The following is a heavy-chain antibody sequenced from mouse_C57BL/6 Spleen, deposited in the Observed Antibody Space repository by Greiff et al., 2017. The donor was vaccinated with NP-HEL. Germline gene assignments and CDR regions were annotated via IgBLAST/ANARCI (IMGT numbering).Heavy chain of an antibody. D-gene: IGHD2-5*01. J-gene: IGHJ2*01. V-gene: IGHV5-17*01. Sequence: EVKLVESGGGLVKPGGSLKLSCAASGFTFSDYGMHWVRQAPEKGLEWVAYISSGSSTIYYADTVKGRFTISRDNAKNTLFLQMTSLRSEDTAMYYRARSNQYYFDYWGQGTTLTVSS. CDR1: GFTFSDYG. CDR3: ARSNQYYFDY. CDR2: ISSGSSTI.